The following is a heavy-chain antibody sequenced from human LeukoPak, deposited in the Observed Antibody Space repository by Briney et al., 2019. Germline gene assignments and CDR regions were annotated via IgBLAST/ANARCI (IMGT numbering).Heavy chain of an antibody. V-gene: IGHV1-69*01. CDR3: ARGWDYDSGGRPTAYVY. Sequence: SVRVSCKASGGTFSRYAISWVRQAPGQGLEWMGGIIPIFGTANYAQKFQGKVTITADESTSTAYMELRSLRSEDTAVYYCARGWDYDSGGRPTAYVYWGQGTLVTVSS. CDR2: IIPIFGTA. CDR1: GGTFSRYA. J-gene: IGHJ4*02. D-gene: IGHD3-22*01.